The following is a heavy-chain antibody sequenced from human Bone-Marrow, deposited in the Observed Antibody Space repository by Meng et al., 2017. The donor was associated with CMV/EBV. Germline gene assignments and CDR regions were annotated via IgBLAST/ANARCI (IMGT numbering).Heavy chain of an antibody. J-gene: IGHJ6*02. CDR3: ARVRIVVVVPAATLHYYGMDV. CDR2: FDPEDGET. V-gene: IGHV1-24*01. CDR1: GYTLTELS. Sequence: ASVKVSCKVSGYTLTELSMHWVRQAPGKGLEWMGGFDPEDGETIYAQKFQGRVTMTEDTSTSTAYMELRSLRSDDTAVYYCARVRIVVVVPAATLHYYGMDVWGQGTTVTVSS. D-gene: IGHD2-2*01.